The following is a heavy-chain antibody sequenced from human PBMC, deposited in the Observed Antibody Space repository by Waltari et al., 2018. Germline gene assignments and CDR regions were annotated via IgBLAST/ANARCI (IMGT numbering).Heavy chain of an antibody. Sequence: EVQLVESGGGLVQPGGSLRLSCAASGITVGNNYMSWVRQAPGEGLELISIIYSSGSTYDADSVKGRFTISRDNSKNTLYLQMNSLRSEDTAVYFCARDPPGVAAAGPGRGWGQGTLVTVSS. CDR3: ARDPPGVAAAGPGRG. CDR1: GITVGNNY. D-gene: IGHD6-25*01. J-gene: IGHJ4*02. V-gene: IGHV3-66*02. CDR2: IYSSGST.